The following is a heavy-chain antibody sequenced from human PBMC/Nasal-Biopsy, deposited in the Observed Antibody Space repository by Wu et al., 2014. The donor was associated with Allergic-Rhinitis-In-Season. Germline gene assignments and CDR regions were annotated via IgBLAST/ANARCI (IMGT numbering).Heavy chain of an antibody. Sequence: TLSLTCTVSGGSVNPYFCSWLRQAAGKGLEWLGRIDPTGDSDYNPSLRSRITMSIDTSKNQFSLSLRSVTAADTAVYFCARDSPGSNGPAEFWGQGARVIVSS. J-gene: IGHJ4*01. D-gene: IGHD3-10*01. V-gene: IGHV4-4*07. CDR2: IDPTGDS. CDR3: ARDSPGSNGPAEF. CDR1: GGSVNPYF.